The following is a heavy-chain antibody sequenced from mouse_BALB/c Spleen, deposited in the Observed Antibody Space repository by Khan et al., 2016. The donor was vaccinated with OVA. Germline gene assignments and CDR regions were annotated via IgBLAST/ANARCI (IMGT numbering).Heavy chain of an antibody. CDR2: IRLKSNNYAT. J-gene: IGHJ3*01. CDR3: TVGSDFAY. CDR1: GFTFSNYW. D-gene: IGHD1-1*02. Sequence: EVKLEESGGGLVQPGGSMKLSCVASGFTFSNYWMNWVRQSPEKGLEWVAEIRLKSNNYATHYAESVKGRFTISRDDSKSSVYLQMNNTRAEDPGIYYCTVGSDFAYWGQGTLFTVSA. V-gene: IGHV6-6*02.